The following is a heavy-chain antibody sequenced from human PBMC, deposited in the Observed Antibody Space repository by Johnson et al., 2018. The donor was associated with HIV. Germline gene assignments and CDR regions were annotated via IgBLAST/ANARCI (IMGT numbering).Heavy chain of an antibody. V-gene: IGHV3-11*04. CDR3: AREGPSERAGFDI. CDR2: ISSSSSSI. Sequence: QVQLMESGGGLVTPGGSLRLSCAVSGFTFSDHYMSWIRQAPGKGLEWVSYISSSSSSIYYADSVKGRFTISRDNAKNTLYLQMNSLRADDTAVYYCAREGPSERAGFDIWGQGTMVTVSS. CDR1: GFTFSDHY. J-gene: IGHJ3*02.